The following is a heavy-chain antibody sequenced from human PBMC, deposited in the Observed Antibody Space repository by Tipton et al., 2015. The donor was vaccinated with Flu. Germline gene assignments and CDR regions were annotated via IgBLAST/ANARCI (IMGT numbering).Heavy chain of an antibody. CDR1: GFTFSSYE. CDR3: ARELPYSSGWYPPRMDV. V-gene: IGHV3-48*03. Sequence: SLRLSCAASGFTFSSYEMNWVRQAPGKGLEWLSYISSSGSTISYADSVRGRFTISRDNAKNSLSLQMNSLRAEDTAVYYCARELPYSSGWYPPRMDVWGRGTTVTVSS. D-gene: IGHD6-19*01. J-gene: IGHJ6*02. CDR2: ISSSGSTI.